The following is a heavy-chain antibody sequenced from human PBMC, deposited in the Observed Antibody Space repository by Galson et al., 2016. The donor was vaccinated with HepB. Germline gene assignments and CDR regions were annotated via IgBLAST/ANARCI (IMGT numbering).Heavy chain of an antibody. CDR3: ARDPGYSAFDI. D-gene: IGHD5-12*01. V-gene: IGHV3-23*01. CDR2: IGGIGGRT. Sequence: SLRLSCAASGFTFSSYAMTWVRQPPGKGLEWVSTIGGIGGRTYYADSVKGRFTISRDNAKNSLYLQMNSLRAEDTAVYFCARDPGYSAFDIWGQGTMVTVSS. J-gene: IGHJ3*02. CDR1: GFTFSSYA.